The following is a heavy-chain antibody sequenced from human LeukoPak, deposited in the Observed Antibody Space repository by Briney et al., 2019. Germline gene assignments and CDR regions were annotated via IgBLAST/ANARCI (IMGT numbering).Heavy chain of an antibody. D-gene: IGHD2-15*01. CDR2: ISSSSSYI. CDR1: GFTFSSYS. CDR3: ARDHIATRSGY. V-gene: IGHV3-21*01. J-gene: IGHJ4*02. Sequence: GGSLRLSCAASGFTFSSYSMNWVRQAPGKGLEWVSSISSSSSYIYYADSVKGRFTISRDNAKNSLYLQMNSLRAEDTAVYYCARDHIATRSGYWGQGTLVTVSS.